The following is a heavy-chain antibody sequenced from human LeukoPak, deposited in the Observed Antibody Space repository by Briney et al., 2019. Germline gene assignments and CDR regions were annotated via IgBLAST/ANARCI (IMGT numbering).Heavy chain of an antibody. CDR3: ARGKGRRVVAFDY. CDR2: ISSSSSYA. Sequence: GGSLRLSCAASGFTFSDYYMSWIRQAPGKGLEWVSYISSSSSYANYADSVKGRFTISRDNAKNSLYLQMNSLRAEDTAVYYCARGKGRRVVAFDYWGQGTLVTVSS. V-gene: IGHV3-11*06. J-gene: IGHJ4*02. D-gene: IGHD3-22*01. CDR1: GFTFSDYY.